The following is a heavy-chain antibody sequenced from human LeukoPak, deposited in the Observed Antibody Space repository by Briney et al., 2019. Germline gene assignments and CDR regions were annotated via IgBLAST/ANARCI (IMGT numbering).Heavy chain of an antibody. CDR3: ARGTSTYYYDSSGYPFDY. CDR2: IIPIFGTA. J-gene: IGHJ4*02. D-gene: IGHD3-22*01. Sequence: ASVKVSCKASGGTFSSYAISWVRQAPGQGPEWMGGIIPIFGTANYAQKFQGRVTITTDESTSTAYMELSSLRSEDTAVYYCARGTSTYYYDSSGYPFDYWGQGTLVTVSS. V-gene: IGHV1-69*05. CDR1: GGTFSSYA.